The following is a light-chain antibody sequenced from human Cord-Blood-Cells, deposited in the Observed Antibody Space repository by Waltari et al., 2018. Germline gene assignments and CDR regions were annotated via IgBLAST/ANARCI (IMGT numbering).Light chain of an antibody. CDR3: MQALQTPRT. Sequence: DIVMTQSPLSLPVTPGEPASIPCRSSQSLLHSNGYNYLDWYLQKPRQSPQLLIFLGSNRASGVPDRFSGSGSGTDFTLKISRVEAEDVGVYYCMQALQTPRTFGQGTKLEIK. J-gene: IGKJ2*01. CDR1: QSLLHSNGYNY. V-gene: IGKV2-28*01. CDR2: LGS.